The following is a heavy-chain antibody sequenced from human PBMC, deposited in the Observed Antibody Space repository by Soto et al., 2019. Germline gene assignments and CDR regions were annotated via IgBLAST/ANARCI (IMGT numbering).Heavy chain of an antibody. J-gene: IGHJ4*02. CDR1: GDSISSFY. Sequence: PSETLSLTCTVSGDSISSFYCNWVRQSPGKGLEWIGYIYKSESTKYNPSLQSRVTISADTSKNQFSLRLTSVTAADTAIYYCVTGAGWLPDYWGQGTLVTAPQ. CDR2: IYKSEST. V-gene: IGHV4-59*01. D-gene: IGHD5-12*01. CDR3: VTGAGWLPDY.